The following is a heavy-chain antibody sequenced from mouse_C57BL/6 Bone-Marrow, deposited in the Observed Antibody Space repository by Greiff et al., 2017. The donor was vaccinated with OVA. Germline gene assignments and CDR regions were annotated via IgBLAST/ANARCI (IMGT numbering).Heavy chain of an antibody. D-gene: IGHD1-1*01. J-gene: IGHJ2*01. CDR2: INPGSGGT. Sequence: VQLQQSGAELVRPGTSVKVSCKASGYAFTNYLIEWVKQRPGQGLEWIGVINPGSGGTNYNEKFKGKATLTADKSSSTAYMQLSSLTSEDSAVYFCARQPSTVVATKVLDYWGQGTTLPVSS. CDR1: GYAFTNYL. V-gene: IGHV1-54*01. CDR3: ARQPSTVVATKVLDY.